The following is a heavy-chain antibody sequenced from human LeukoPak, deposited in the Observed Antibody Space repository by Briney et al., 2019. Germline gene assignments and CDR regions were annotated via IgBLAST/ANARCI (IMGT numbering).Heavy chain of an antibody. D-gene: IGHD6-13*01. J-gene: IGHJ3*02. Sequence: PSETLSLTCAVSGGSISSSNWWSWVRQPPGKGLEWIGEIYHSGSTNYNPSLKSRVTISVDKSKNRFSLKLSSVTAADTAVYYCARDIAAASDAFDIWGQGTMVTVSS. CDR1: GGSISSSNW. CDR2: IYHSGST. V-gene: IGHV4-4*02. CDR3: ARDIAAASDAFDI.